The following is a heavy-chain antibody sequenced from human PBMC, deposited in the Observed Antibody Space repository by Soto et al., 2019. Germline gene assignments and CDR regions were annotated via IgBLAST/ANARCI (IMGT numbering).Heavy chain of an antibody. Sequence: ASVKVSCKASVYTFTSYYMHWVRQAPGQGLEWMGIINPSGGSTSYAQKFQGRVTMTRDTSTSTVYMELSSLRSEDTAVYYCARDGKGGDYGYYGMDVWGQGTTVTVSS. CDR3: ARDGKGGDYGYYGMDV. J-gene: IGHJ6*02. V-gene: IGHV1-46*01. D-gene: IGHD2-21*01. CDR1: VYTFTSYY. CDR2: INPSGGST.